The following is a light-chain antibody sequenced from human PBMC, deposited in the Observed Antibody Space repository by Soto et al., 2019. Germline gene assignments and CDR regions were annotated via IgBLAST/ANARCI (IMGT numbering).Light chain of an antibody. CDR2: KVS. CDR3: QQSDSTPLT. CDR1: QSLVYSDGNTY. J-gene: IGKJ4*01. V-gene: IGKV2-30*01. Sequence: DVVVTQSPLSLPVTLGQPASISCRSSQSLVYSDGNTYLNWFQQRPGQSPRRLIYKVSNRDSGVPDRFSGSGSGTDFTLTISRLQPEDFATYYCQQSDSTPLTFGGGTKVEIK.